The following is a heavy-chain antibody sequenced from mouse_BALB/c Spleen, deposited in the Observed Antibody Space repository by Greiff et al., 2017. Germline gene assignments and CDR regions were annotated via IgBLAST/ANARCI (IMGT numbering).Heavy chain of an antibody. CDR1: GYTFTSYW. V-gene: IGHV1-7*01. CDR2: INPSTGYT. CDR3: ARGTTMITTFAY. Sequence: VKLQQSGAELAKPGASVKMSCKASGYTFTSYWMHWVKQRPGQGLEWIGYINPSTGYTEYNQKFKDKATLTADKSSSTAYMKLSSLTSEDSAVYYCARGTTMITTFAYWGQGTLVTVSA. D-gene: IGHD2-4*01. J-gene: IGHJ3*01.